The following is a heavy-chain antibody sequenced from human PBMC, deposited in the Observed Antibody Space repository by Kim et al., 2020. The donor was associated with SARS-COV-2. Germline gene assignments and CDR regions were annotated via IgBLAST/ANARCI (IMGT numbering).Heavy chain of an antibody. J-gene: IGHJ6*02. CDR3: ARDRYDPNDGLDV. V-gene: IGHV4-31*02. Sequence: HASLPSRVTLSADTSKSQFSLKLSSVTAADTAVYYCARDRYDPNDGLDVWGQGTTVTVSS. D-gene: IGHD3-16*01.